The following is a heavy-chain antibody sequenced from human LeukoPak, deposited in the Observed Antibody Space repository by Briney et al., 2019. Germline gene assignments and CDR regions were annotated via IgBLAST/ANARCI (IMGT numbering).Heavy chain of an antibody. V-gene: IGHV1-18*01. CDR3: ARDRGRAPFDP. CDR1: GYTFTNYG. CDR2: ISANNGNT. Sequence: GASVKVSCKASGYTFTNYGFSCVRQAPGQGLEWMGWISANNGNTNYAQKLQGRVTMTTDTSTSTAYMELRSLRSDDTAVYYCARDRGRAPFDPWGQGTLVTVSS. J-gene: IGHJ5*02. D-gene: IGHD3-10*01.